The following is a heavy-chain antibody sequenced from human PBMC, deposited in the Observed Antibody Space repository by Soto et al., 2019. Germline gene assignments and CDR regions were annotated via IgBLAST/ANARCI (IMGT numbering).Heavy chain of an antibody. J-gene: IGHJ1*01. CDR2: IYYSGST. D-gene: IGHD6-13*01. CDR3: ARSRYSSSWYLV. V-gene: IGHV4-31*03. Sequence: PSETLSLTCTVSGGSISSGGYYWSWIRQHPGKGLEWIGYIYYSGSTYYNPSLKSRVTISVDTSKNQFSLKLGSVTAADTAVYYCARSRYSSSWYLVWGQGTLVTVSS. CDR1: GGSISSGGYY.